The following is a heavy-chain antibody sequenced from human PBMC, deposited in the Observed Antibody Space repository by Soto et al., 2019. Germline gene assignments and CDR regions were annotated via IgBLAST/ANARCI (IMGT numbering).Heavy chain of an antibody. Sequence: ASVKLSCKSSGYALATYYRHWVRQAPGQGLEWMGISNPSGGSTSNAQKFQGRVTMTRDTSTSTVYMELSSLRSEDTAVYYCATSANEGWFDPWGQGPLVTVS. D-gene: IGHD1-26*01. CDR3: ATSANEGWFDP. V-gene: IGHV1-46*01. CDR2: SNPSGGST. J-gene: IGHJ5*02. CDR1: GYALATYY.